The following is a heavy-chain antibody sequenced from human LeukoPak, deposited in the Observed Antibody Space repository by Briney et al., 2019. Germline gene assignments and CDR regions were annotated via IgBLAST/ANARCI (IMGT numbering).Heavy chain of an antibody. Sequence: GGSLRLSCAASGFTFSTYNMNWVRQAPGKGLEWVSYISSSSNTIYYADSVKGRFTISRDSAKSSLYLQMNSLRAEDTAVYYCAGTDYHYYMDVWGKGTTVTVSS. V-gene: IGHV3-48*01. CDR1: GFTFSTYN. CDR3: AGTDYHYYMDV. J-gene: IGHJ6*03. CDR2: ISSSSNTI.